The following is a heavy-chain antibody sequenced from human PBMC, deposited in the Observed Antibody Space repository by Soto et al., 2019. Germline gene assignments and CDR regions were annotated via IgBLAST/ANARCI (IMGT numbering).Heavy chain of an antibody. CDR1: GGSISSGDHS. Sequence: SETLSLTCTVSGGSISSGDHSCSWIRQRTGKGLEWIGYIYYSGSTYYNPSLKSRVTISVDTSKNQFSLKLSSVTAADTAVYYCARDNILGILYGGMDVWGQGSTLTVSS. V-gene: IGHV4-30-4*01. CDR3: ARDNILGILYGGMDV. J-gene: IGHJ6*02. D-gene: IGHD3-3*01. CDR2: IYYSGST.